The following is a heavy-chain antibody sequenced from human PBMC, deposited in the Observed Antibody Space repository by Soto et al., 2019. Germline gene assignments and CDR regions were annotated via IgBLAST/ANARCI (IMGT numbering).Heavy chain of an antibody. CDR2: INPNSGGT. Sequence: ASVKVSCKASGYTFTGYYMHWVRQAPGQGLEWMGWINPNSGGTNYAQKFQGWVTMTRDTSISTAYMELSRLRSDDTAVYYCAREIAEYYDYIWGSYRADAFDIWGQGTMVTVSS. J-gene: IGHJ3*02. CDR3: AREIAEYYDYIWGSYRADAFDI. D-gene: IGHD3-16*02. V-gene: IGHV1-2*04. CDR1: GYTFTGYY.